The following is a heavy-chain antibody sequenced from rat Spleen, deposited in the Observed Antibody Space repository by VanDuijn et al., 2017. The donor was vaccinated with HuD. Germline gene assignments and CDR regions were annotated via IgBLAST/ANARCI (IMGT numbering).Heavy chain of an antibody. CDR1: GYSITSNY. D-gene: IGHD1-2*01. Sequence: EVQLQESGPGLVKPSQSLSLTCSVTGYSITSNYWGWIRKFPGNKMEWVGYISYSGSSGYNPSLKSRISITRDTSKNQFFLQVNSVTTEDTATYYCARSIYYYGSYVMDAWGQGASVTVSS. J-gene: IGHJ4*01. CDR3: ARSIYYYGSYVMDA. CDR2: ISYSGSS. V-gene: IGHV3-1*01.